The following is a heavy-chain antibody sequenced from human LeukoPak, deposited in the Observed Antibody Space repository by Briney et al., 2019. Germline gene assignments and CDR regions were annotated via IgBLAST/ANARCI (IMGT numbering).Heavy chain of an antibody. J-gene: IGHJ4*02. CDR3: ARQYGSGIDY. D-gene: IGHD3-10*01. CDR1: GGSISSGGYY. CDR2: IYYSGST. Sequence: SETLSLTCTVSGGSISSGGYYWSWIRQHPGKGLEWIGYIYYSGSTYYSPSLKSRVTISVDTSKNQFSLKLSSVTAADTAVYYCARQYGSGIDYWGQGTLVTVSS. V-gene: IGHV4-31*03.